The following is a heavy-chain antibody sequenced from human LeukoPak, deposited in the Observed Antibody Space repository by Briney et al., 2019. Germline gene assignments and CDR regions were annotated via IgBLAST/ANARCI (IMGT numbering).Heavy chain of an antibody. D-gene: IGHD3-9*01. J-gene: IGHJ4*02. Sequence: GGSLRLSCAASGFTFSSYWMSWVRQAPGKGLEWVANIKQDGSEKYYVDSVKGRFTISRDNAKNSLYLQTNSLRAEDTAVYYCARGSAYYDILTGYYFWGQGTLVTVSS. V-gene: IGHV3-7*01. CDR3: ARGSAYYDILTGYYF. CDR2: IKQDGSEK. CDR1: GFTFSSYW.